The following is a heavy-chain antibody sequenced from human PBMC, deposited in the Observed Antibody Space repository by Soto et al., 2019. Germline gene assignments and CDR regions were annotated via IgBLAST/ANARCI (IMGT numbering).Heavy chain of an antibody. CDR1: GFTFSSYG. D-gene: IGHD6-13*01. V-gene: IGHV3-30*18. Sequence: QVQLVESGGGVVQPGRSLRLSCAASGFTFSSYGMHWVRQAPGKGLEWVAVISYDGSNKYYADSVKGRFTISRDNSKNTLYLQMNSLRAEDTAVYYCAKDVSWAPYYYYGMDVWGQGTTVTVSS. CDR2: ISYDGSNK. J-gene: IGHJ6*02. CDR3: AKDVSWAPYYYYGMDV.